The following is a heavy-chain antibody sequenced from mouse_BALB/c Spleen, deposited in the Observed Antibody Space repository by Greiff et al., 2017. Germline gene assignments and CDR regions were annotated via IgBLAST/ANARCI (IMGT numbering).Heavy chain of an antibody. V-gene: IGHV3-8*02. CDR2: ISYSGST. CDR3: AYYGSSHWYFDV. D-gene: IGHD1-1*01. Sequence: EVKLEESGPSLVKPSQTLSLTCSVTGDSITSGYWNWIRKFPGNKLEYMGYISYSGSTYYNPSLKSRISITRDTSKNQYYLQLNSVTTEDTATYYCAYYGSSHWYFDVWGAGTTVTVSS. CDR1: GDSITSGY. J-gene: IGHJ1*01.